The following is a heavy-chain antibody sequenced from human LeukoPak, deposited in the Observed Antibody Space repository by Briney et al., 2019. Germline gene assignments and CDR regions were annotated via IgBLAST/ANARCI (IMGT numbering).Heavy chain of an antibody. V-gene: IGHV3-30*18. J-gene: IGHJ4*02. CDR3: AKDNVAAAGRYFDY. Sequence: GGSLRLSCAASGFTFSNYGMHWVGQAPGKGLEWVALISYDGSNKYFADSVKGRFTISRDNSKNTLYLQMHSLRAEDTAVYYCAKDNVAAAGRYFDYWGQGTLVTVSS. CDR1: GFTFSNYG. CDR2: ISYDGSNK. D-gene: IGHD6-13*01.